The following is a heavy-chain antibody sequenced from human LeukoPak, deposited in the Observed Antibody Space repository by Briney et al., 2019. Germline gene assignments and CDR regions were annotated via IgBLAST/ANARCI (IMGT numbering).Heavy chain of an antibody. CDR2: IIPIFGTA. V-gene: IGHV1-69*05. CDR3: AREKNDAYYYYMDV. D-gene: IGHD1-1*01. J-gene: IGHJ6*03. Sequence: ASVKVSCKASGGTFSSYAISWVRQAPGQGLEWMGRIIPIFGTANYAQKFQGRVTITTDESTSTAYMELSSLRSEDTAVYYCAREKNDAYYYYMDVWGKGTTVTASS. CDR1: GGTFSSYA.